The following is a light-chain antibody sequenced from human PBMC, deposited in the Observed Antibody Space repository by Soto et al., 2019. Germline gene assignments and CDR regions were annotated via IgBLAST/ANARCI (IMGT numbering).Light chain of an antibody. CDR3: LQDYNLPIT. CDR2: GAS. Sequence: EIVMTQSPATLSLSPGERATLSCRATQSVTSNYLSWYQQKPGQAPRLLIYGASTRATGIPARFSGSGSGTGFTLTISSLQPEDFAVYYCLQDYNLPITFGQGTRLEIK. J-gene: IGKJ5*01. CDR1: QSVTSNY. V-gene: IGKV3D-7*01.